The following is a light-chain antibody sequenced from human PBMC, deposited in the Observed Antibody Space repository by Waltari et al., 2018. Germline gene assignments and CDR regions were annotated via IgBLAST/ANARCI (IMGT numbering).Light chain of an antibody. V-gene: IGKV4-1*01. J-gene: IGKJ2*01. CDR3: QQYYTKPYT. CDR2: WAS. CDR1: HSVLYGVDNKNY. Sequence: DFVMTQSPASLAASLGERATISFRSSHSVLYGVDNKNYLGWYQQKAGQPPKLLIYWASIRESGVPERFSGSGSGTDFTLTISSLQAEDVAVYYCQQYYTKPYTFGQGTKREIK.